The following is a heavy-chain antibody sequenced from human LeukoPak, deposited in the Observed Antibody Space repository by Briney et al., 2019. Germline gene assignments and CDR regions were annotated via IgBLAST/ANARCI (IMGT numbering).Heavy chain of an antibody. Sequence: PSETLSLTCAVYGGSFSGYYWSWIRQPPGKGLEWIGEINHSGSTNYNPSLKSRVTISVDTSKNQFSLKLSSVTAADTAVYYCARDETYDYESNGCLDFWGQGTVVTVSS. V-gene: IGHV4-34*01. CDR3: ARDETYDYESNGCLDF. D-gene: IGHD3-22*01. CDR1: GGSFSGYY. J-gene: IGHJ4*02. CDR2: INHSGST.